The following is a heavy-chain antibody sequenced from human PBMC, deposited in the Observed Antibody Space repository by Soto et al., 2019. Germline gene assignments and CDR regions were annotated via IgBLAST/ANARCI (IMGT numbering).Heavy chain of an antibody. CDR1: GFTFSSYG. CDR2: IWYDGSNK. D-gene: IGHD5-12*01. CDR3: ARDTGRWLQPSSFDY. J-gene: IGHJ4*02. V-gene: IGHV3-33*01. Sequence: QVQLVESGGGVVQPGRSLRLSCAASGFTFSSYGMHWVRQAPGKGLEWVAVIWYDGSNKYYADSVKGRFTISRDNSKNTLYLQMNSLRAEDTAVYYCARDTGRWLQPSSFDYWCQGTLVTVSS.